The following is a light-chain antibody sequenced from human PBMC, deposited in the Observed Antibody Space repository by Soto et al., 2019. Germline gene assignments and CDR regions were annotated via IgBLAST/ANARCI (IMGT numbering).Light chain of an antibody. J-gene: IGLJ1*01. CDR3: CSYAGTTSYV. V-gene: IGLV2-23*01. CDR2: EGT. CDR1: SSDLGSYNL. Sequence: QSALTQPASVSGSPGQSITISCTGTSSDLGSYNLVSWYQQHPGKAPKLMIYEGTKRPSGVSNRFSGSKSGNTASLTISVLQAEDEGDYFCCSYAGTTSYVFGTGTKLTVL.